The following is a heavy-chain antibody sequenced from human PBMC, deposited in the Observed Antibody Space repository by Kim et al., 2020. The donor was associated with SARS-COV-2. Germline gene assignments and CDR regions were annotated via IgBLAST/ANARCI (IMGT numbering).Heavy chain of an antibody. J-gene: IGHJ4*03. CDR1: GDSINNSFYY. Sequence: SETLSLTCTVSGDSINNSFYYWGWIRQAPGKGLEWIGSVYYTGTSDHNPSLQSRVSMSAETSRNHFSLRLSSVTAADTEIYYCVRHRPVGPGGSFDFWG. D-gene: IGHD4-17*01. CDR2: VYYTGTS. CDR3: VRHRPVGPGGSFDF. V-gene: IGHV4-39*02.